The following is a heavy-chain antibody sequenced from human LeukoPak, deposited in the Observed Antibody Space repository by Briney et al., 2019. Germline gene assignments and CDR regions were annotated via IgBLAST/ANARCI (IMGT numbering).Heavy chain of an antibody. Sequence: PSETLSLTCTVYGGSFSGYYWSCIRQPPGKGLEWIGEINHSGSTNYNPSLKSRVTISVDTSKNQFSLKLSSVTAADTAVYYCAREGRAIWGQGTMVTVSS. CDR1: GGSFSGYY. CDR2: INHSGST. V-gene: IGHV4-34*01. J-gene: IGHJ3*02. CDR3: AREGRAI.